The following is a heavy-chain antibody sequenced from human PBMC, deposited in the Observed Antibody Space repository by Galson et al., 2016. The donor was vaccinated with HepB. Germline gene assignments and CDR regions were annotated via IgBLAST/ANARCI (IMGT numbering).Heavy chain of an antibody. V-gene: IGHV3-74*01. CDR2: IKTDGT. CDR1: GFTFSSFA. Sequence: SLRLSCAASGFTFSSFAMSWVRQAPGKGLVWVSRIKTDGTYADSLEGRFTSTRDNAKNTLYLDMNSLRVEDTATYYCARDGLGAFDLWGRGTMVTVSS. J-gene: IGHJ3*01. D-gene: IGHD7-27*01. CDR3: ARDGLGAFDL.